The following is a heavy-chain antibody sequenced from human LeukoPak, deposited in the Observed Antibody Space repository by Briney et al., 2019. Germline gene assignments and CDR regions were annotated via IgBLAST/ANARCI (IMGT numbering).Heavy chain of an antibody. V-gene: IGHV4-38-2*01. CDR1: GYSISSGYY. D-gene: IGHD2-2*01. J-gene: IGHJ4*02. Sequence: SETLSLTCAVSGYSISSGYYWGWSRQPPGKGLEWIGSIYHSGSTYYNPSLNRRVTISVDTSKNQFSLKLSSVTAADTAVYYCARQRGCSSTSCYRFDYWGQGTLVTVSS. CDR2: IYHSGST. CDR3: ARQRGCSSTSCYRFDY.